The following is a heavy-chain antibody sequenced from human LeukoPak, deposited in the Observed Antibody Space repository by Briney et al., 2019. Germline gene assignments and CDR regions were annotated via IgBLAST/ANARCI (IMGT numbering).Heavy chain of an antibody. V-gene: IGHV4-61*01. J-gene: IGHJ3*02. CDR3: ARVQLRGAFDI. CDR2: IYYSGST. Sequence: SETLSLTCTVSGGSVSSGSYYWSWVRQPPGKGLEWIGYIYYSGSTNYNPSLKSRVTISVDTSKNQFSLKLSSVTAADTAVYYCARVQLRGAFDIWGQGTMVTVSS. D-gene: IGHD1-26*01. CDR1: GGSVSSGSYY.